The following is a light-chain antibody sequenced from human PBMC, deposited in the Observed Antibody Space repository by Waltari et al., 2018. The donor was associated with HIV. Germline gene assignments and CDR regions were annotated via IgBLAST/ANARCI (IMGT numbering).Light chain of an antibody. V-gene: IGLV3-1*01. CDR1: KLGDKY. CDR2: QDS. Sequence: SYERTQPPSVSVSPGQTASITCSGDKLGDKYACWYQQKPGQSPVLVIYQDSKRPSRIPERFSGSNSGNTATLTISGTQAMDEADYYCQAWDSSTGVFGTGTKVTVL. CDR3: QAWDSSTGV. J-gene: IGLJ1*01.